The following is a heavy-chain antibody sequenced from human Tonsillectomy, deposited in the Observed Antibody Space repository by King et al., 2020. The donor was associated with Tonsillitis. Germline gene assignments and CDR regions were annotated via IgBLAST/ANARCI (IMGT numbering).Heavy chain of an antibody. CDR3: AKDVPTVTTRGYFDY. D-gene: IGHD4-17*01. CDR2: ISYDGSNK. Sequence: VQLVESGGGVVQPGRSLRLSCAASGFTFSSYGMHWVRQAPGKGLEWVAVISYDGSNKYYADSVKGRFTISRENSKNTLYLQMNSLRAEDTAVYYCAKDVPTVTTRGYFDYWGQGTLVTVSS. CDR1: GFTFSSYG. V-gene: IGHV3-30*18. J-gene: IGHJ4*02.